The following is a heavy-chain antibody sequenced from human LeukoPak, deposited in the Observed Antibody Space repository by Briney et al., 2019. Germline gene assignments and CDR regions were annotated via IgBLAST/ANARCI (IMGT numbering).Heavy chain of an antibody. J-gene: IGHJ4*02. V-gene: IGHV4-39*01. D-gene: IGHD2-21*02. CDR3: ARRSPLVVVTAAHYYDY. CDR1: GDSITNSNYF. Sequence: SETLSLTCTVSGDSITNSNYFWGWIRQPPGQGPEWIGEVFYNGNTHYNPSLKGRVTISTDTSKNQFSLTLTAVTASDTAIYYCARRSPLVVVTAAHYYDYWGRGTLVTVSS. CDR2: VFYNGNT.